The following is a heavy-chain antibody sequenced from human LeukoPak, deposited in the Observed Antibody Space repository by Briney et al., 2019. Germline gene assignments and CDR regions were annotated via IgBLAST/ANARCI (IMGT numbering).Heavy chain of an antibody. V-gene: IGHV3-11*01. J-gene: IGHJ6*02. Sequence: GGSLRLSCAASGFTFSDYYMSWIRQAPGKGLEWLSCISSSGTTIYYADSVKARFTISRDNAKNSLYLQMNSLTAEDTAIYYCARDPIGNDYGMDVWGQGTTVSVS. CDR2: ISSSGTTI. D-gene: IGHD1-1*01. CDR3: ARDPIGNDYGMDV. CDR1: GFTFSDYY.